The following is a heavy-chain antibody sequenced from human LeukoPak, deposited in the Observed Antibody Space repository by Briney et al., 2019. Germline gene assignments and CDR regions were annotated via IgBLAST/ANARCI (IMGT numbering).Heavy chain of an antibody. CDR2: ISGSGGDT. J-gene: IGHJ5*02. CDR3: AKHWFGDR. D-gene: IGHD3-10*01. V-gene: IGHV3-23*01. Sequence: GGSLRLSCVASGFTFSGYGMSWVRQAPGKGLEWVSVISGSGGDTYYAASVKGRFTISRDNSKNTLYLQMNSLRAEDTAVYYCAKHWFGDRWGQGTLVTVSS. CDR1: GFTFSGYG.